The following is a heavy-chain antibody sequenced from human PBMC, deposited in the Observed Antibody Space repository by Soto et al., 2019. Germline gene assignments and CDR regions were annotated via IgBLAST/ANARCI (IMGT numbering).Heavy chain of an antibody. J-gene: IGHJ6*02. CDR2: IIPVLGTA. CDR1: GGNFTSYA. Sequence: QVQLVQSGAEVKKPGSSVKVSCKVYGGNFTSYAINWVRQAPGQGLEWMGWIIPVLGTAYYAQKIQGRATITPNKSTTTAYMELSGLTSEDTAVYYCARVPRPTSVYAMVVWGQGTTVSVSS. CDR3: ARVPRPTSVYAMVV. D-gene: IGHD2-8*01. V-gene: IGHV1-69*06.